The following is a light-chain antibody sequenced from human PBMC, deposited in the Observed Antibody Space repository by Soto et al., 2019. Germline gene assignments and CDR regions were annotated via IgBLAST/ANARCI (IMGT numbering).Light chain of an antibody. Sequence: QSALTQPASVSGSPGQSITISCTATSSDVGSFNYVSWYQHHPGKAPKLMIYEVTSRPSGVSDRLSGSKPGNTASLTISGLQTEDEADYYCSSFTSAYTFVFGSGTKVTVL. CDR2: EVT. CDR3: SSFTSAYTFV. V-gene: IGLV2-14*01. J-gene: IGLJ1*01. CDR1: SSDVGSFNY.